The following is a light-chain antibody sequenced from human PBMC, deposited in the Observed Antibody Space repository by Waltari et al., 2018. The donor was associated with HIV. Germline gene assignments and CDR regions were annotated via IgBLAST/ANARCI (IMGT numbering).Light chain of an antibody. V-gene: IGLV1-51*02. Sequence: QSVLTQPPSVSAAPGQKVTIPCSGSSSNIGNTYVSWYQQLPGTAPKLLIYENNKRPSGIPDRFSGSKSGTSATLGITGLQTGDEADYYCGTWDSSLVWVFGGGTKLTVL. CDR2: ENN. CDR3: GTWDSSLVWV. J-gene: IGLJ3*02. CDR1: SSNIGNTY.